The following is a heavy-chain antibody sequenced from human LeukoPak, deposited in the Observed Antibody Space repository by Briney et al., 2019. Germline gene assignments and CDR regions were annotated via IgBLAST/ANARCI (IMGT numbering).Heavy chain of an antibody. Sequence: SETLSLTCTVSGDSISGFYWSWIRQAAGKGLEWIGHIYTSGSTNYNPSLKSRVTMSVDMSKNQFSLKLSSVTAADTAAYYCARHRGGFDLWGQGTMVTVSS. CDR1: GDSISGFY. CDR2: IYTSGST. V-gene: IGHV4-4*07. J-gene: IGHJ3*01. D-gene: IGHD2-15*01. CDR3: ARHRGGFDL.